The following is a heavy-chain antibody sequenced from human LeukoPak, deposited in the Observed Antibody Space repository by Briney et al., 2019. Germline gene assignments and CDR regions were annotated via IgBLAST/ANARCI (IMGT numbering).Heavy chain of an antibody. CDR3: ARDQPRRGPGNHDY. CDR2: ISAYNGYT. Sequence: ASVKVSCKASGYTFTNYGVSWVRQAPGQGLEWMGWISAYNGYTNYAQKLRDRVTMLRDTATSTVYMELRSLTTDDTAVYYCARDQPRRGPGNHDYWGQGTLVTVSS. CDR1: GYTFTNYG. J-gene: IGHJ4*02. V-gene: IGHV1-18*01. D-gene: IGHD1-26*01.